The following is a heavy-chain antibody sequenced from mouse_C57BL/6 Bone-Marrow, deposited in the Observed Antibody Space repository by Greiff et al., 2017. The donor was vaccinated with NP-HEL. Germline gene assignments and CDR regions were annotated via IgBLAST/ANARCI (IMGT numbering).Heavy chain of an antibody. V-gene: IGHV1-63*01. J-gene: IGHJ3*01. D-gene: IGHD1-3*01. CDR2: IYPGGGYT. CDR1: GYTFTNYW. CDR3: ARQDNTWFAY. Sequence: VQLQESGAELVRPGTSVKMSCKASGYTFTNYWIGWAKQRPGHGLEWIGDIYPGGGYTNYNEKFKGKATLTADKSSSTAYMQFISLTSEDSAIYYCARQDNTWFAYWGQGTLVTVSA.